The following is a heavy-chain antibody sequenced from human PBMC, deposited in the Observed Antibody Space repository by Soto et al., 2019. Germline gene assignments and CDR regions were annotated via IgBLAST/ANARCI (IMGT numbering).Heavy chain of an antibody. V-gene: IGHV1-46*01. J-gene: IGHJ4*02. CDR3: ASPLYNSRTPFGY. D-gene: IGHD6-13*01. Sequence: ASVKVSWKASGYTFTTYYMHWVRQAPGQGLEWMGIINPSGGSTSYAQKFQGRVTMTRDTSTSTVYMELSSLRSEDTAVFYCASPLYNSRTPFGYWGQGTLVTVSS. CDR2: INPSGGST. CDR1: GYTFTTYY.